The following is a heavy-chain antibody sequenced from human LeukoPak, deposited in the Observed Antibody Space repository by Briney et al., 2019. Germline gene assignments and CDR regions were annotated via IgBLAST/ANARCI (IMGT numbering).Heavy chain of an antibody. CDR3: ARDYVGVAGIH. V-gene: IGHV3-30-3*01. CDR2: ISYDGSSK. CDR1: GFTFSSYA. J-gene: IGHJ4*02. Sequence: GGSLRLSCAASGFTFSSYAMHWVRQAPGKGLEWVAVISYDGSSKYYADSVKGRFTISRDNSKNTLYLQMNSLRAEDTAVYYCARDYVGVAGIHWGQGTLVTVSS. D-gene: IGHD6-19*01.